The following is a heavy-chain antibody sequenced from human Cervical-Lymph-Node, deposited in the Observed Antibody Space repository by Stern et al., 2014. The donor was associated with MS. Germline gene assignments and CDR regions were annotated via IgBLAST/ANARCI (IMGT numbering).Heavy chain of an antibody. J-gene: IGHJ3*02. D-gene: IGHD2-15*01. V-gene: IGHV3-74*02. CDR1: GFTFSTYW. Sequence: EVQLVESGGGLVQPGGSLRLSCAASGFTFSTYWIHWVRQAPGQGLVWVSRMNGNESSLTYADSVKGRCSISRDNDKDTLYLQMNSLRAEDTAVYYCARGVMVAATYAYDIWGQGTMVTISS. CDR3: ARGVMVAATYAYDI. CDR2: MNGNESSL.